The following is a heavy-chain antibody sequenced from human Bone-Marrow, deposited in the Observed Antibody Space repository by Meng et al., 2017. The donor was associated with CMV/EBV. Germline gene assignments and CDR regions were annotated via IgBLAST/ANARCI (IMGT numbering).Heavy chain of an antibody. CDR3: AREYNWNYFDY. CDR2: IKEDGSEK. D-gene: IGHD1-20*01. CDR1: GFSFSNYW. J-gene: IGHJ4*02. V-gene: IGHV3-7*01. Sequence: LSLTCAASGFSFSNYWMTWVRQAPGKGLEWVANIKEDGSEKHYVDSAKGRFTISRDNAKNSLYLQMNSLRVEDTAVYYCAREYNWNYFDYWGQGTLVTVSS.